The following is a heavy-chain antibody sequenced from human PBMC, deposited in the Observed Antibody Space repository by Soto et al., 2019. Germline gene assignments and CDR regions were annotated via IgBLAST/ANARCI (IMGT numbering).Heavy chain of an antibody. J-gene: IGHJ4*02. CDR2: INSDGSST. CDR3: ARDLTMVRGVPKPDY. D-gene: IGHD3-10*01. V-gene: IGHV3-74*01. CDR1: GFTFSSYW. Sequence: GGSLRLSCAASGFTFSSYWMHWVRQAPGKGLVWVSRINSDGSSTSYADSVKGRFTISRDNAKNTLYLQMNSLRAEDTAVYYCARDLTMVRGVPKPDYWGQGTLVTVSS.